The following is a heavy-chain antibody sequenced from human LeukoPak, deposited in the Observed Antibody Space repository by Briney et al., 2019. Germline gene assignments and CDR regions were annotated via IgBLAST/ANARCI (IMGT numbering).Heavy chain of an antibody. CDR3: ARVGYGSGSDNWFDH. CDR1: GYTFTSYG. V-gene: IGHV1-18*01. Sequence: GASVKVSCKASGYTFTSYGISWVRQAPGQGLEWMGWISAYNGNTNYAQKLQGRVTMTTDTSTSTAYMELRSLRSDDTAVYYCARVGYGSGSDNWFDHWGQGTLVTVSS. D-gene: IGHD3-10*01. CDR2: ISAYNGNT. J-gene: IGHJ5*02.